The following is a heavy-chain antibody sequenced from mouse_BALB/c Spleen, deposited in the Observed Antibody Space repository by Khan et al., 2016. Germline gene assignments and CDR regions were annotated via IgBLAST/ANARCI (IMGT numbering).Heavy chain of an antibody. V-gene: IGHV1S135*01. CDR2: IDPYNGGT. D-gene: IGHD2-14*01. CDR3: TRKYYRTIWFAY. J-gene: IGHJ3*01. CDR1: GYSFTDYN. Sequence: VQLQQSGPELMKPGVSVKVSCKASGYSFTDYNMYWVKQSHGKSLEWIGYIDPYNGGTGYNQKFKGKATLTVDKSSSTAFMHLTSLTSEYSADNYSTRKYYRTIWFAYWGQGPLVTVSA.